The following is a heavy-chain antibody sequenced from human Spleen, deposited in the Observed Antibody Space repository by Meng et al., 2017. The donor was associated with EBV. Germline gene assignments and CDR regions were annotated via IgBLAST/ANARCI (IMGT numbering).Heavy chain of an antibody. CDR3: ARIGGDYCSGVSCHSPLDV. D-gene: IGHD2-15*01. CDR2: IYYSGNT. Sequence: LQRQDSGPVRLKPSETLSLTCTVSGGSMCSSVHFWGWIRQPPGEGLEWIGNIYYSGNTYYNPSLQSRVTISVDTSKNQFSLKLSSVTAADTAVYYCARIGGDYCSGVSCHSPLDVWGQGTTVTVSS. V-gene: IGHV4-39*07. J-gene: IGHJ6*02. CDR1: GGSMCSSVHF.